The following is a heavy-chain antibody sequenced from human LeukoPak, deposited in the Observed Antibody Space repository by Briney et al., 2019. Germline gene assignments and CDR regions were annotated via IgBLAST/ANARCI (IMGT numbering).Heavy chain of an antibody. Sequence: GGSLRLSCAASGFTFSSYGMHWVRQAPGKGLEWVAFIRYDGSNKYYADSVKGRFTISRDNSKNTLYLQMNSLRAEDTAVYYCAKEVTKVGSHFDYWGQGTLVTVSS. V-gene: IGHV3-30*02. CDR2: IRYDGSNK. D-gene: IGHD4-17*01. CDR3: AKEVTKVGSHFDY. CDR1: GFTFSSYG. J-gene: IGHJ4*02.